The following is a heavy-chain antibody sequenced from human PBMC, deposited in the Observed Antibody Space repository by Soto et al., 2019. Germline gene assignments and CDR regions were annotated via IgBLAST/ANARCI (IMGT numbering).Heavy chain of an antibody. J-gene: IGHJ4*02. V-gene: IGHV3-30*18. CDR2: ITYDGSNK. CDR1: GFTFSNYG. Sequence: QVQLVESGGGVVQPGRSLRLSCAASGFTFSNYGMHWVRQAPGKGLVWVAIITYDGSNKYYADSVKGRFTSSRDNSKNTLYLQMNSLRAEDTAVYHCAKDGETKQWLRYFDYWGQGTLVTVSS. D-gene: IGHD6-19*01. CDR3: AKDGETKQWLRYFDY.